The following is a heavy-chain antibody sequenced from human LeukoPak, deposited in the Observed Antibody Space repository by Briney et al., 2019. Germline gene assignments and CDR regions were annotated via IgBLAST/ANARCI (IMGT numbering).Heavy chain of an antibody. J-gene: IGHJ4*02. CDR2: INSNSGGT. Sequence: ASVKVSCKASGYTFTGYYMHWVRQAPGQGLEWMGWINSNSGGTNYAQKFQGRVTMTRDTSISTAYMELSRLRSDDTTVYYCAGDEGYDSSGYGYWGQGTLVTVSS. CDR3: AGDEGYDSSGYGY. CDR1: GYTFTGYY. V-gene: IGHV1-2*02. D-gene: IGHD3-22*01.